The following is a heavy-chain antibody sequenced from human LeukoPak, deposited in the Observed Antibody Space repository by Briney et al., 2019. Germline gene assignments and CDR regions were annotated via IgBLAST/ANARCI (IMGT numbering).Heavy chain of an antibody. CDR1: GFTFSSYA. D-gene: IGHD3-3*01. J-gene: IGHJ6*02. CDR3: ARHFGVISKGVYYYYYGLDV. CDR2: ISGSGGST. Sequence: GGSLRLSCAASGFTFSSYAMSWARQAPGKGLEWVSAISGSGGSTYYADSVKGRFTISRDNSKNTLYLQMSSLRAEDTAVYYCARHFGVISKGVYYYYYGLDVWGQGTTVTVSS. V-gene: IGHV3-23*01.